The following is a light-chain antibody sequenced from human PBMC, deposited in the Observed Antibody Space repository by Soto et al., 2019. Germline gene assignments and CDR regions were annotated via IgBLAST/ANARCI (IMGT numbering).Light chain of an antibody. V-gene: IGKV1-39*01. CDR3: QQSYSTPQT. CDR1: QSISSY. CDR2: AAS. J-gene: IGKJ1*01. Sequence: DIQMTQSPSSLSASVGDRVTIACRASQSISSYLNWYQQKPRKAPKLLIYAASTLQSGVPSRFSVSASGTDFTLTISSLQPEDFATYYCQQSYSTPQTFGQGTKVEI.